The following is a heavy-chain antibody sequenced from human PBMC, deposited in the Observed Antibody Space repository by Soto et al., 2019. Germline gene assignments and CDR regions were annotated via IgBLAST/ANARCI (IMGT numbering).Heavy chain of an antibody. CDR3: ARQNTGGYYFDY. D-gene: IGHD1-26*01. Sequence: SETLSLTCTVSGGSISSGGYYWSWIRQHPGKGLEWIGCIYYSGSTYYNPSLKSRVTISVDTSKNQFSLKLSSVTAADTAVYYCARQNTGGYYFDYWGQGTLVTVSS. CDR2: IYYSGST. CDR1: GGSISSGGYY. V-gene: IGHV4-31*03. J-gene: IGHJ4*02.